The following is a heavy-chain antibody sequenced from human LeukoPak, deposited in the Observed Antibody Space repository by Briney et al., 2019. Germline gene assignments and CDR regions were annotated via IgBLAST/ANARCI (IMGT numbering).Heavy chain of an antibody. D-gene: IGHD6-19*01. J-gene: IGHJ4*02. CDR1: GFTFSSYA. CDR2: ISYDGSNK. Sequence: GRSLRLSCAASGFTFSSYAMHWVRQAPGKGLEWVAVISYDGSNKYYADSVKGRFTISRDNSKNTLYLQMNSLRAEDTAVYYCARIAVAGYFDYWGQGTLVTVSS. CDR3: ARIAVAGYFDY. V-gene: IGHV3-30*04.